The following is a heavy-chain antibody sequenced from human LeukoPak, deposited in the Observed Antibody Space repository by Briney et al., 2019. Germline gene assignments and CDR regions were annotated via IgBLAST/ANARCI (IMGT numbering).Heavy chain of an antibody. V-gene: IGHV3-33*01. Sequence: GGSLRLSCAASGFTFTLSSSGMHWVRQAPGKGLEWVAVISYEGSLKYYADSVKGRFTISRDTSKNMLYLQMNSLRAEDTAVYYCSRYNTSSWDYWGQGTLVTVSS. CDR1: GFTFTLSSSG. CDR3: SRYNTSSWDY. J-gene: IGHJ4*02. D-gene: IGHD6-6*01. CDR2: ISYEGSLK.